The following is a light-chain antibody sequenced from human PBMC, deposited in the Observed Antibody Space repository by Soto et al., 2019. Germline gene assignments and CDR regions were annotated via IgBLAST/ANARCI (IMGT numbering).Light chain of an antibody. Sequence: DIQMTQSPSTLSASVGDRVTITCRASQSMSSWLAWYQQKPGKAPTPLIYKASTLQSGVPSRFTGSGSGTEFTLTISSLQPDDLASYYCQHYNSYSDAFGQGTKVDI. CDR3: QHYNSYSDA. J-gene: IGKJ1*01. CDR2: KAS. CDR1: QSMSSW. V-gene: IGKV1-5*03.